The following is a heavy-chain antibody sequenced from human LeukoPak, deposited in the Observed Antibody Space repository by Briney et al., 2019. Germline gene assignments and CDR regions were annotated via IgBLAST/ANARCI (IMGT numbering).Heavy chain of an antibody. J-gene: IGHJ3*02. CDR1: GFTFSSYW. V-gene: IGHV3-7*01. D-gene: IGHD3-22*01. Sequence: PGGSLRLSCAASGFTFSSYWMSWVRQAPGKGLEWVANIKQDGSEKYYVDSVKGRFTISRDNAKNSLYLQMNSLRAEDTAVYYCAREAGYYYDSSGYYYEGDLGAFDIWGQGTMVTVSS. CDR3: AREAGYYYDSSGYYYEGDLGAFDI. CDR2: IKQDGSEK.